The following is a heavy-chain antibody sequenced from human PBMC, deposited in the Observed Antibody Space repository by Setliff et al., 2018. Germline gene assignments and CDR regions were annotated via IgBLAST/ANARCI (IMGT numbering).Heavy chain of an antibody. CDR2: INHSGST. V-gene: IGHV4-34*01. J-gene: IGHJ3*02. CDR3: AREPSPSDALDI. Sequence: PSETLSLTCAVYGGSFSGYYWSWIRQPPGKGLEWIGEINHSGSTNDNPSLKSRVTISLDRSENEFSLNLTSVTAADTAVYFCAREPSPSDALDIWGQGTMVTVSS. CDR1: GGSFSGYY.